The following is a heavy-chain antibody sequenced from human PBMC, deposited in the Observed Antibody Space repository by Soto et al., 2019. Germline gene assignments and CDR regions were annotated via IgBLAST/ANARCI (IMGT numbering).Heavy chain of an antibody. D-gene: IGHD4-17*01. J-gene: IGHJ6*02. V-gene: IGHV1-69*12. CDR3: ARGDATKIVVTTYYAMDV. Sequence: QVQLVQSGAEVKKPGSSVKVSCKASGGSLINYGISWVRQAPGQGLEWMGGIIPVFGTANYAQKFQGRVTSTADESTNIVYMDVTSLRSEDTAVYYCARGDATKIVVTTYYAMDVWGQGTTVTVSS. CDR1: GGSLINYG. CDR2: IIPVFGTA.